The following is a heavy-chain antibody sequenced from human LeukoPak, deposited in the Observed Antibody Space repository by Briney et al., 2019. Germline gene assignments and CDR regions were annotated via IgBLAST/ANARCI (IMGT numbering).Heavy chain of an antibody. D-gene: IGHD2-21*01. Sequence: GGSLRLSCAGSGFSFSSYGMNWVRQAPGKGLEWVAYSSGSGNTIYYADSVKGRFTISRDNAKNSLYLQMNSLRAEDTAVYYCARGVSYWGQGALVTVSS. J-gene: IGHJ4*02. V-gene: IGHV3-48*04. CDR3: ARGVSY. CDR1: GFSFSSYG. CDR2: SSGSGNTI.